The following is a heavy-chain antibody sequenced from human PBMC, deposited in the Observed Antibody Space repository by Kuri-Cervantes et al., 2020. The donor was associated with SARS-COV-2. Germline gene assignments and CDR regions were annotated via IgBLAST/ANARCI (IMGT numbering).Heavy chain of an antibody. J-gene: IGHJ5*02. Sequence: GESLKISCTASGFTFGDYAMSRVRQAPGKGLEWVAVISYDGSNKYYADSVKGRFTISRDNSKNTLYLQMNSLRAEDTAVYYCARDGRELWFGEDNWFDPWGQGTLVTVSS. CDR2: ISYDGSNK. V-gene: IGHV3-30*01. CDR3: ARDGRELWFGEDNWFDP. CDR1: GFTFGDYA. D-gene: IGHD3-10*01.